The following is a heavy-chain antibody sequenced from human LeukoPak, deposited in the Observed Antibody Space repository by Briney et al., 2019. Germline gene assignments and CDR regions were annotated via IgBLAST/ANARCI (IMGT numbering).Heavy chain of an antibody. V-gene: IGHV5-51*01. CDR1: GYSFTNYW. CDR3: ARLNSDSSGYYGDY. J-gene: IGHJ4*02. CDR2: IYPGDSDT. Sequence: GESLKISCQGSGYSFTNYWIAWVRQMPGKGLEWMGIIYPGDSDTRYSPSFLGQVTISADKSISTAYLQWSSLKASDTAMYYCARLNSDSSGYYGDYWGQGTLVTVSS. D-gene: IGHD3-22*01.